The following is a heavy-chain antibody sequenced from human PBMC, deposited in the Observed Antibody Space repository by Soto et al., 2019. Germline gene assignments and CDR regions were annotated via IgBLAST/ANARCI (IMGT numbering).Heavy chain of an antibody. CDR3: ARVGSYSDGSSYPY. Sequence: QVQLVQSGAELKKPGASVTVSCKASGYTFTGHDLHWVRQAPGQGLEWMGWVKANGGATKYARKFQGRVTMTRDTSTTPAYLELNSLRSDDTAVYFCARVGSYSDGSSYPYWGQGPMVTVSA. CDR1: GYTFTGHD. J-gene: IGHJ4*02. D-gene: IGHD6-6*01. V-gene: IGHV1-2*02. CDR2: VKANGGAT.